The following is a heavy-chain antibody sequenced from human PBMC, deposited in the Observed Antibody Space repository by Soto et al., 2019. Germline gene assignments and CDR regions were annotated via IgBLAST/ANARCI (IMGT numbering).Heavy chain of an antibody. D-gene: IGHD6-19*01. CDR3: AREFGSGWYGNYYYGMDV. J-gene: IGHJ6*02. Sequence: GGSLRLSCAASGFTVSSNYMSWVRQAPGKGLEWVSVIYSGGSTYYADSVKGRFTISRDNSKNTLYLQMNSLRAEDTAVYYCAREFGSGWYGNYYYGMDVWGQGTTVTVSS. CDR1: GFTVSSNY. V-gene: IGHV3-53*01. CDR2: IYSGGST.